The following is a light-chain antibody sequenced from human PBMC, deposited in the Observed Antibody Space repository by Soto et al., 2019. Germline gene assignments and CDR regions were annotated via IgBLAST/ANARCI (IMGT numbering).Light chain of an antibody. J-gene: IGLJ3*02. Sequence: QSVLTQPPSASGAPGQRVTISCSGSSSNIGSNTVNWYQQFQGTAPRVLMYSNNQRPSGVPDRFSGSKSGTSVFLAISGLQSDDEADYYCAAWDDSLDGPVFGGGTKVTVL. CDR3: AAWDDSLDGPV. CDR2: SNN. CDR1: SSNIGSNT. V-gene: IGLV1-44*01.